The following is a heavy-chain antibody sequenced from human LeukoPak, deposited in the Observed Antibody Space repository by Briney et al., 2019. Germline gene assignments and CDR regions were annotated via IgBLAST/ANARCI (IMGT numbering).Heavy chain of an antibody. CDR2: IYTSGST. D-gene: IGHD3-16*02. V-gene: IGHV4-61*02. CDR3: ARDQGEIDDYVWGSYRYGAFDI. CDR1: GGSISSGSYY. J-gene: IGHJ3*02. Sequence: KPSQTLSLTCTVSGGSISSGSYYWSWIRQPAGKGLEWIGRIYTSGSTNYNPSLKSRVTISVDTSKNQFSLKLSSVTAADTAVYYCARDQGEIDDYVWGSYRYGAFDIWGQGTMVTVSS.